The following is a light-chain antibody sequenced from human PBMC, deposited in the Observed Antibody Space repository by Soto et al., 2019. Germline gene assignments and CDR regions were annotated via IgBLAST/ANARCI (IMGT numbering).Light chain of an antibody. CDR2: EVN. J-gene: IGLJ1*01. CDR1: SSDVGLFSY. Sequence: QSALTQPASVSGSPGQSITISCTGTSSDVGLFSYVSWYQQHPGKVPKLIIYEVNNRPSGVSNRFSGSKSGNTASLTISGLQAEDEADYYCASFTTISTRVFGTGTKVTVL. CDR3: ASFTTISTRV. V-gene: IGLV2-14*03.